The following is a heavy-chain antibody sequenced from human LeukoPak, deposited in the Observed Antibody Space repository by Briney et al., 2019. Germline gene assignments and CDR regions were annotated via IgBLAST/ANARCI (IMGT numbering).Heavy chain of an antibody. Sequence: GGSLRLSCAASGFPFSSYSMNWVRQAPGRGLEWVSYISISSSTIYYADSVKGRFTISRDNAKNSLYLQMNSLRAEDTAVYYCATLPGGSSRNDYWGQGTLVTVSS. CDR3: ATLPGGSSRNDY. J-gene: IGHJ4*02. CDR1: GFPFSSYS. V-gene: IGHV3-48*01. D-gene: IGHD6-6*01. CDR2: ISISSSTI.